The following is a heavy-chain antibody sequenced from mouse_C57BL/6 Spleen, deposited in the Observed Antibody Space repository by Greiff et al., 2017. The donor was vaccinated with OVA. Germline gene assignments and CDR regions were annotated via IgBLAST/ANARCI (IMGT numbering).Heavy chain of an antibody. V-gene: IGHV1-66*01. CDR3: ARINDYDGAWFAY. J-gene: IGHJ3*01. CDR2: IYPGSGNT. CDR1: GYSFTSYY. D-gene: IGHD2-4*01. Sequence: VQLQASGPELVKPGASVKISCKASGYSFTSYYIHWVKQRPGQGLEWIGWIYPGSGNTKYNEKFKGKATLTAATSSSTAYMQLSSLTSEDSAVYYCARINDYDGAWFAYWGQGTLVTVSA.